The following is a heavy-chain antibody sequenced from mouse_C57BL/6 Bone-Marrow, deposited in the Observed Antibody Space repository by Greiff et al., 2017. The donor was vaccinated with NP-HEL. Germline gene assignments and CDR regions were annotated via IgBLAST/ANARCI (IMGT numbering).Heavy chain of an antibody. J-gene: IGHJ2*01. CDR1: GFTFSDYG. Sequence: EVNLVESGGGLVKPGGSLKLSCAASGFTFSDYGMHWVRQAPEKGLEWVAYISSGSSTIYYADTVKGRFTISRDNAKNTLFLQMTSLRSEDTAMYYCARKDWGYFDYWGQGTTLTVSS. CDR2: ISSGSSTI. CDR3: ARKDWGYFDY. V-gene: IGHV5-17*01. D-gene: IGHD4-1*01.